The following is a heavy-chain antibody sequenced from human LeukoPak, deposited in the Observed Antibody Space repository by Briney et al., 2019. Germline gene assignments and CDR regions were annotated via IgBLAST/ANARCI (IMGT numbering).Heavy chain of an antibody. V-gene: IGHV3-7*01. Sequence: GGSLRLSCAGSGFTLSGYWMTWGRRAPGEGRGGVANIKYDGSEKHYVDSVKGRFTISRDNAKNSLYLQMNSLRVEEMAVYYCATGLGWLDTWGQGTLVTVSS. CDR1: GFTLSGYW. CDR3: ATGLGWLDT. J-gene: IGHJ5*02. CDR2: IKYDGSEK.